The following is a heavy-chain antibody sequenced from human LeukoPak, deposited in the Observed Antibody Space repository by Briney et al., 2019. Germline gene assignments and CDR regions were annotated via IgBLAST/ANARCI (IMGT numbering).Heavy chain of an antibody. CDR2: IRYDGSNK. CDR1: GFTFSSYG. D-gene: IGHD2-15*01. CDR3: AKDLLAYCSGGSCSDLDP. J-gene: IGHJ5*02. Sequence: PGGSLRLSCAASGFTFSSYGMHGVRQAPGKGLEWVAFIRYDGSNKYYADSVKGRFTISRDNSKNTLYLQMNSLRAEDKAVYYCAKDLLAYCSGGSCSDLDPWGQGTLVTVSS. V-gene: IGHV3-30*02.